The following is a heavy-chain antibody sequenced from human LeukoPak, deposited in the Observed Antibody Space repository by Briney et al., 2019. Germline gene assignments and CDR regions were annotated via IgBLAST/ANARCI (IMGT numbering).Heavy chain of an antibody. J-gene: IGHJ5*02. Sequence: SETLSLTCTVSNGSINTYYWSWIRQPPGKGLEWIGYIYYSGSTNYNPSLKSRVTISVDTSRNQFSLKLSSVTAADTAVYYCARGRYQLSPWGQGTLVAVSS. V-gene: IGHV4-59*01. CDR3: ARGRYQLSP. CDR2: IYYSGST. CDR1: NGSINTYY. D-gene: IGHD2-2*01.